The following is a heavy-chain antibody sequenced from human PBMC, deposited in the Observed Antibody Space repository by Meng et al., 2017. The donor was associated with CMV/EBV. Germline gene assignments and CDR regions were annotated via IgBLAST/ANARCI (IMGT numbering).Heavy chain of an antibody. CDR3: AKGVGATAFDY. CDR2: IWYDGSNK. V-gene: IGHV3-33*06. D-gene: IGHD1-26*01. Sequence: LSCAESGFTFSSYGMHWVRQAPGKGLEWVEVIWYDGSNKYYADSVKGRFTISRDNSKNTLYLQMNSLRAEDTAVYYCAKGVGATAFDYWGQGTLVTVSS. J-gene: IGHJ4*02. CDR1: GFTFSSYG.